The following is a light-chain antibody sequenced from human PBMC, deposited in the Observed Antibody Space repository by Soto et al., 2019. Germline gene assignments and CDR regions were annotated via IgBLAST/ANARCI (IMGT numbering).Light chain of an antibody. CDR3: QQYQSLPFT. Sequence: DIQMTQSPSSLSASVGDRVTITCQASQDISDYLNWYHQKPGKAPKFLIYDASYLETGVPSRFSGSGSGTDFTFTISSLQPEDIGTYYCQQYQSLPFTFVPGTTVDIK. J-gene: IGKJ3*01. CDR2: DAS. V-gene: IGKV1-33*01. CDR1: QDISDY.